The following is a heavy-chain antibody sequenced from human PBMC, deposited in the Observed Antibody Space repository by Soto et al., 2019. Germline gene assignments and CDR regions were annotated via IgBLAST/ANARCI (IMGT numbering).Heavy chain of an antibody. J-gene: IGHJ6*02. CDR1: GYTFTGYY. D-gene: IGHD3-3*01. CDR2: INPNSGGT. Sequence: ASVKVACKASGYTFTGYYMHWVRQAPGQGLEWMGWINPNSGGTNYAQKFQGWVTMTRDTSISTAYMELSRLRSDDTAVYYCARGRTYYDFWSGYPYYYYYGMDVWGQGTTVTVSS. CDR3: ARGRTYYDFWSGYPYYYYYGMDV. V-gene: IGHV1-2*04.